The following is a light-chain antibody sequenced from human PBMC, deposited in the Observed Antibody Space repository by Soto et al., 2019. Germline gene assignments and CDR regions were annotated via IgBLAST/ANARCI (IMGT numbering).Light chain of an antibody. V-gene: IGKV3-11*01. CDR3: QQRSELLLA. CDR1: QSISNY. J-gene: IGKJ4*01. Sequence: EIVLTQSPATLSLSPGERATLSCRASQSISNYLSWHQQKPGQAPRLLIYDASNTATGIPARFSGSGSGTDFTLTTSSLEPEDFAIDYWQQRSELLLAFGVGTRVESK. CDR2: DAS.